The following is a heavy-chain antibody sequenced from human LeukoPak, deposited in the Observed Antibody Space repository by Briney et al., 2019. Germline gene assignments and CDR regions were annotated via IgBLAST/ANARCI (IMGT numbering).Heavy chain of an antibody. V-gene: IGHV4-59*01. CDR3: ARDPSASKGFFHH. Sequence: SETLSLTCTVSGGXISSYYCSWIRQPPGKGLEWIGYIYYSGSTNYNPSLKSRVTISVDTSKNQFSLKLTSVTAADTAVYYCARDPSASKGFFHHWGQGTLVTVSS. CDR1: GGXISSYY. CDR2: IYYSGST. J-gene: IGHJ1*01.